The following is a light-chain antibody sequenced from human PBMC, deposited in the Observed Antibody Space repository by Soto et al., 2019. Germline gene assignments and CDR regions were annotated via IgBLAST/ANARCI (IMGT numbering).Light chain of an antibody. Sequence: DIQMTQSPSTLSASVGDGVTITCRASQSISSYLNWYQQKPGKAPSLLIFDASTLKSGVPSRFSGSGSGTEFTLTISSLQADDFATYYCLQYDSYSWTFGQGTKVDIK. CDR3: LQYDSYSWT. CDR1: QSISSY. CDR2: DAS. V-gene: IGKV1-5*01. J-gene: IGKJ1*01.